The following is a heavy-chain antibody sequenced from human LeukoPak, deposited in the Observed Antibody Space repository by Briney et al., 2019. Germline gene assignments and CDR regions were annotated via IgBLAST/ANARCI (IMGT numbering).Heavy chain of an antibody. Sequence: SETLSLICTVSGGSISSSSYYWGWIRQPPGKGLEWIGSIYYSGSTYYNPSLKSRVTISVDTSKNQFSLKLTSVTAADTAVYYCARHGHHGDHDYWGQGTLVTVSS. V-gene: IGHV4-39*01. CDR2: IYYSGST. CDR1: GGSISSSSYY. J-gene: IGHJ4*02. CDR3: ARHGHHGDHDY. D-gene: IGHD2-21*02.